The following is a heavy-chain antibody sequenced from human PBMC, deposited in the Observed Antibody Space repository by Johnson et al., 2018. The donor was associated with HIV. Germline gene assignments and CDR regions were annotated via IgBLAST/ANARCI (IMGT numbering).Heavy chain of an antibody. J-gene: IGHJ3*02. CDR1: GFIFSSYG. D-gene: IGHD3-16*01. CDR3: ANLIGGGI. Sequence: QVQLVESGGGVVQPGRSVRLSCAASGFIFSSYGMHWVRQAPGKGLEWVSGIRGSGGSTYYADSARGRFTISRDNSKNMWYLQMNSLRVEDTAVDYGANLIGGGIWGQGTMVTVSS. CDR2: IRGSGGST. V-gene: IGHV3-NL1*01.